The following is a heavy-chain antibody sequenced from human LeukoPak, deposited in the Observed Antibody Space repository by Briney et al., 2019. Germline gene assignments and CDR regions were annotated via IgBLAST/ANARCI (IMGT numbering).Heavy chain of an antibody. D-gene: IGHD3-3*01. Sequence: PSETLSLTCAVSGGSITSGKSYWTWIRQPPGKGLEWIGYISYSGIPFYNSPQRSRVTISLDRSKNQFSLKLSSVTAADTAVYYCARVGGYDFWKIDYWGQGTLVTVSS. CDR1: GGSITSGKSY. J-gene: IGHJ4*02. CDR2: ISYSGIP. V-gene: IGHV4-30-2*01. CDR3: ARVGGYDFWKIDY.